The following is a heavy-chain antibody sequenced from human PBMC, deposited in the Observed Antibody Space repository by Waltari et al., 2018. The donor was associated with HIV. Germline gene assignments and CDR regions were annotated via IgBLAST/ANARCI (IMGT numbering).Heavy chain of an antibody. D-gene: IGHD2-2*01. CDR1: GFTFSSYA. Sequence: EVQLLESGGGLVQPGGSLRLSCAASGFTFSSYAMTWVRQAPGKGLEGVAAITGSGGTTYHADTVKGRFTISRDNSKNTLYLQMNSLRAEDTAVYYCASRYDSDAFDIWGQGTMVTVSS. J-gene: IGHJ3*02. CDR3: ASRYDSDAFDI. V-gene: IGHV3-23*01. CDR2: ITGSGGTT.